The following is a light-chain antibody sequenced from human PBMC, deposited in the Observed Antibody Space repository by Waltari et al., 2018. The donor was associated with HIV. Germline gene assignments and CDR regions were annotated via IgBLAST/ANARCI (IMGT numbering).Light chain of an antibody. CDR2: DNN. V-gene: IGLV1-51*01. CDR3: GTWDSSLSAEV. J-gene: IGLJ3*02. Sequence: SVLTHPPSGSAAPRHQVTHPCSGSRSTIANDYASCYQQLPQTDPKLLINDNNKRPSGSPDRRSGAKSGTSATLGITGLQTGDEADEYCGTWDSSLSAEVFGGGTKLTVL. CDR1: RSTIANDY.